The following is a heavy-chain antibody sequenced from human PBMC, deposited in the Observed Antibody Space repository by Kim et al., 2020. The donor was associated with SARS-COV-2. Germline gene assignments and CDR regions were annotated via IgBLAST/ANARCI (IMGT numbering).Heavy chain of an antibody. D-gene: IGHD2-15*01. CDR2: IYSGGGT. J-gene: IGHJ4*01. Sequence: GGSLRLSCAASGFTVSNSYMGWVRQAPGRGLEWVSVIYSGGGTYYADSVKGRCTISRDNSKNTLYLQMNSLRAEDTAVYYCARAGGSGYCIGGSCYDYWG. CDR1: GFTVSNSY. V-gene: IGHV3-53*01. CDR3: ARAGGSGYCIGGSCYDY.